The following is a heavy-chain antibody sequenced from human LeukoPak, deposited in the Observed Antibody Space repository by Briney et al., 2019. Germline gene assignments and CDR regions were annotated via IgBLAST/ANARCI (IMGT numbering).Heavy chain of an antibody. V-gene: IGHV3-23*01. J-gene: IGHJ4*02. CDR2: ISGTSGTT. Sequence: GGSLRLSCAASEFTFSNYAVSWVRQSPGKGLEWVSGISGTSGTTYYADSAKGRFTIPRDNSKNTLYLQMNSLRSEDTAVYYCAKESEAIAAAGTLDSWGQGTLVTVSS. CDR3: AKESEAIAAAGTLDS. CDR1: EFTFSNYA. D-gene: IGHD6-13*01.